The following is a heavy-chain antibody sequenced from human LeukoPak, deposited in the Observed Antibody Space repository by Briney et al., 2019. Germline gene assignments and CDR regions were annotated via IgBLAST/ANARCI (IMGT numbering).Heavy chain of an antibody. CDR1: GFTFSSYW. J-gene: IGHJ6*02. CDR2: IKQDGSEK. Sequence: SGGSLRLSCAASGFTFSSYWMSWVRQAPGKGLEWVANIKQDGSEKYYVDSVKGRFTTSRDNAKNSLYLQMNSLRAEDTAVYYCARDGRYDFWSGYHNYYGMDVWGQGTTVTVSS. V-gene: IGHV3-7*01. CDR3: ARDGRYDFWSGYHNYYGMDV. D-gene: IGHD3-3*01.